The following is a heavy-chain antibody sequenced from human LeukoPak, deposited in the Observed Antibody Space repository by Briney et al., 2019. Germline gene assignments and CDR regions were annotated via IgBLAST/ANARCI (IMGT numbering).Heavy chain of an antibody. CDR3: AREGTGDALDI. D-gene: IGHD7-27*01. Sequence: SETLSLTCTVSGGSISIYYWSWIRQPAGKGLEWIGHIYTSGSTNYNPSLKSRVTISLDTSKNQFSLKLRSVNAADTAVYYCAREGTGDALDIWGLGTMVTVSS. J-gene: IGHJ3*02. CDR2: IYTSGST. V-gene: IGHV4-4*07. CDR1: GGSISIYY.